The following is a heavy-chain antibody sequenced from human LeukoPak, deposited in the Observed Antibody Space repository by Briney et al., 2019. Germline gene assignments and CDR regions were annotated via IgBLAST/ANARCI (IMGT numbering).Heavy chain of an antibody. CDR3: AGQDDSSGGGGFDP. CDR1: GFTFSSYG. J-gene: IGHJ5*02. Sequence: GGSLRLSCAASGFTFSSYGMHWVRQAPGKGLEWVAVIWYDGSNKYYADSVKGRFTISRDNSKNTLYLQTNSLRAEDTAVYYCAGQDDSSGGGGFDPWGQGTLVTVSS. V-gene: IGHV3-33*01. D-gene: IGHD3-22*01. CDR2: IWYDGSNK.